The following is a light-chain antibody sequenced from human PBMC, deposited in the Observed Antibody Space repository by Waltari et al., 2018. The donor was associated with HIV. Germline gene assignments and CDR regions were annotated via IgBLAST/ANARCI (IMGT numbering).Light chain of an antibody. J-gene: IGLJ3*02. CDR3: QVWDSTSDHWV. CDR2: DDS. CDR1: TIGRKR. V-gene: IGLV3-21*04. Sequence: SYVLTQPPSVPVAPGKTSRITCGGDTIGRKRAQWYQQKPDQAPVLVIYDDSDRPSGIPERCSGSNSGNTATLTISRVEAGDEADYYCQVWDSTSDHWVFGGGTKLTVL.